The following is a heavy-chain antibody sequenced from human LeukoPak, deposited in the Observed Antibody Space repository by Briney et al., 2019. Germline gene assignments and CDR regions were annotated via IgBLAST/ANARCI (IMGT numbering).Heavy chain of an antibody. CDR1: GFTFSSYG. D-gene: IGHD1-26*01. J-gene: IGHJ3*02. CDR2: IRYDGSNK. V-gene: IGHV3-30*02. CDR3: ARDFLGSNAGFNI. Sequence: PGGSLRLSCAASGFTFSSYGMNWVRQAPGKGLEWVAFIRYDGSNKYYADSVKGRFTISRDNSKNTLYLQMNSLRAEDTALYYCARDFLGSNAGFNIWGQEPLVTAPS.